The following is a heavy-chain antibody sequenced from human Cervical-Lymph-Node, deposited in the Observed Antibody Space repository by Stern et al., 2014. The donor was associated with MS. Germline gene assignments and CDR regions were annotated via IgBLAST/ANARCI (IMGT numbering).Heavy chain of an antibody. D-gene: IGHD2-15*01. J-gene: IGHJ3*02. CDR3: ARGLLGSENAFDI. CDR1: GYTFTSYG. Sequence: QVQLVQSGAEVKKPGASVKGSCKASGYTFTSYGISWVRQAPGHGLEWMGCISSCNGNIHYAQKRQRRVTINTDTSTSTAYMELRSLRSDDTAVYYCARGLLGSENAFDIWGQGTMVTVSS. V-gene: IGHV1-18*01. CDR2: ISSCNGNI.